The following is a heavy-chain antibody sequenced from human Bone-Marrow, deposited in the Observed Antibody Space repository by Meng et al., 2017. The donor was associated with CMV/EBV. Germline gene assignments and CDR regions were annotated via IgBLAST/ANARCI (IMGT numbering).Heavy chain of an antibody. D-gene: IGHD3-3*01. CDR3: ARSLEWLYYYYYGMDV. CDR2: INHSGSA. J-gene: IGHJ6*02. CDR1: GGSISSYY. V-gene: IGHV4-34*01. Sequence: SETLSLTCAVSGGSISSYYWSWIRQSPGKGLEWIGEINHSGSANYNPSLKSRVTISVDTSKNQFSLKVSSVTAADTAVYYCARSLEWLYYYYYGMDVWGQGTTVTVSS.